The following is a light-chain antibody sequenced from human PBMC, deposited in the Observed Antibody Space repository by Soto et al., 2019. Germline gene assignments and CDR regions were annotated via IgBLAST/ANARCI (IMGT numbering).Light chain of an antibody. CDR2: DVS. CDR3: SSYTSSSTLSTYV. J-gene: IGLJ1*01. Sequence: QFVLNQPASVFGAPGPSITISCAGTSSDVGVYNYVSWSQHHPGKAPTLMIYDVSNRPSGVSNRFSGSKSGNTASLIISGLQAEDEADYYCSSYTSSSTLSTYVFGTGTKVTVL. CDR1: SSDVGVYNY. V-gene: IGLV2-14*03.